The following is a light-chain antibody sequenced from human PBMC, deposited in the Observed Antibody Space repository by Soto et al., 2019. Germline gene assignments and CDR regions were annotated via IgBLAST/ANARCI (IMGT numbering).Light chain of an antibody. CDR2: DTS. V-gene: IGKV3-11*01. CDR1: QSVSSY. J-gene: IGKJ1*01. CDR3: KQRQNWPWP. Sequence: EIVLTQSPATLSLSPGERATLSCRASQSVSSYLAWYQQKPGQAPRLLIYDTSNRGTGIPARFSGSESGTDFTLTISSLEPEYFAVYYCKQRQNWPWPFGQGTKVELK.